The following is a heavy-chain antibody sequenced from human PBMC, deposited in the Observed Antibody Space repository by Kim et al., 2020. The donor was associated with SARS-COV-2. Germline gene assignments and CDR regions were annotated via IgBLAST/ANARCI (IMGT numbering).Heavy chain of an antibody. V-gene: IGHV4-38-2*02. CDR2: IYHSGST. CDR3: ARTLRTVTPPDV. D-gene: IGHD4-17*01. CDR1: GYSISSGYY. J-gene: IGHJ6*02. Sequence: SETLSLTCTVSGYSISSGYYWGWIRQPPGKGLEWIGSIYHSGSTYYNPSLKSRVTISVDTSKNQFSLKLSSVTAADTAVYYCARTLRTVTPPDVWGQGTTVTVSS.